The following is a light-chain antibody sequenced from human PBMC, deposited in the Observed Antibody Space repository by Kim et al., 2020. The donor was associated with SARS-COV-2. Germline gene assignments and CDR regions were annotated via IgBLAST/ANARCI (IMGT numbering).Light chain of an antibody. CDR2: DVS. J-gene: IGLJ1*01. Sequence: GQAITISCTGTSSDVCGYNFVSWYQQHPGNAPKLIIYDVSSRPSGVSNRFSGSKSDNTASLTISGLQAEDEADYYCTAFASSNPCVFGTGTKVTVL. V-gene: IGLV2-14*04. CDR1: SSDVCGYNF. CDR3: TAFASSNPCV.